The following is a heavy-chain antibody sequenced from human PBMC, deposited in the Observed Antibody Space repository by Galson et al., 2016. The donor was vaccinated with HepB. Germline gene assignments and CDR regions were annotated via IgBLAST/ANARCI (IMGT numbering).Heavy chain of an antibody. Sequence: ETLSLTCTVSGVSISNSSYYWVWIRQPPGKGLEWIGTICYSGSTSYKPSLKTRISISADTSKNQFSLRLSSVTAADTAVYYCASFPTKIIWGQGIRVTVSS. CDR2: ICYSGST. CDR3: ASFPTKII. V-gene: IGHV4-39*01. D-gene: IGHD5-24*01. CDR1: GVSISNSSYY. J-gene: IGHJ4*02.